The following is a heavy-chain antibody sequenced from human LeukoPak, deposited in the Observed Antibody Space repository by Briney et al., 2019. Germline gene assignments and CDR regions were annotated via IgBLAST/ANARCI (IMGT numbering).Heavy chain of an antibody. Sequence: SETLSLTCTVSGGSISSYYWSWIRQPPGKGLEWIGYIYYSGSTNYNPSLKSRVTISVDTSKNQFSLKLSSVTAADTAVYYCARVRYCSGGSCYVYGAFDIWGQGTMVTVSS. CDR2: IYYSGST. V-gene: IGHV4-59*01. CDR1: GGSISSYY. D-gene: IGHD2-15*01. CDR3: ARVRYCSGGSCYVYGAFDI. J-gene: IGHJ3*02.